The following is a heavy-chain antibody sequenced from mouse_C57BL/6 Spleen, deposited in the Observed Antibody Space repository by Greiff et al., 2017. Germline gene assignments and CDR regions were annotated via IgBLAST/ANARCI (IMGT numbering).Heavy chain of an antibody. V-gene: IGHV5-4*03. J-gene: IGHJ2*01. D-gene: IGHD1-1*01. CDR2: ISDGGSYT. CDR1: GFTFSSYA. CDR3: ARYISNFFDY. Sequence: EVKLMESGGGLVKPGGSLKLSCAASGFTFSSYAMSWVRQTPEKRLEWVATISDGGSYTYYPDNVKGRFTISRDNAKNNLYLQMSHLKSEDTAMYYCARYISNFFDYWGQGTTLTVSS.